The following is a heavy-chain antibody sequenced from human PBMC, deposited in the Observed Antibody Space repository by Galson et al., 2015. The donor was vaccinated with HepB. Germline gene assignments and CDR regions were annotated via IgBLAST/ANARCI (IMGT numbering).Heavy chain of an antibody. V-gene: IGHV3-21*01. Sequence: SLRLSCAASGFTFSSYSMNWVRQAPGKGLEWVSSISSSSSYIYYADSVKGRFTISRDNAKNSLYLQMNSLRAEDTAVYYCARLGVVVAATVFDYWGQGTLVTVSS. CDR1: GFTFSSYS. J-gene: IGHJ4*02. D-gene: IGHD2-15*01. CDR3: ARLGVVVAATVFDY. CDR2: ISSSSSYI.